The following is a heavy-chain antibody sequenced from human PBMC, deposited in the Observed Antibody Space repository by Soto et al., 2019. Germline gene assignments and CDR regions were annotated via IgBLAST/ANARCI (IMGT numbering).Heavy chain of an antibody. CDR2: IDHDGPT. J-gene: IGHJ4*02. CDR1: GFTFSNYW. V-gene: IGHV3-74*01. CDR3: VRDSHGDY. Sequence: EVQLVESGGGLVQPGGSLRLSCAGSGFTFSNYWMHWVRQAPGKGLEWVSRIDHDGPTDYADSVRGRFTISRDNAENTQYLQMNSLRPEDTAVYYCVRDSHGDYWGQGTLVNVSS.